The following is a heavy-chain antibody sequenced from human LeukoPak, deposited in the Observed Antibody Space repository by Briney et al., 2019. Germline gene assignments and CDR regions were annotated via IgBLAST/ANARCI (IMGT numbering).Heavy chain of an antibody. D-gene: IGHD6-13*01. CDR1: GGSISSSSYY. J-gene: IGHJ4*02. CDR2: IYYSGST. Sequence: PSETLSLTCTVSGGSISSSSYYWGWIRQPPGKGLEWIGSIYYSGSTNYNPSLKSRIIMSVDTSKNHFSLKLSSVTAADTAVYYCARSLMDDAAAWGQGTLVTVSS. V-gene: IGHV4-39*07. CDR3: ARSLMDDAAA.